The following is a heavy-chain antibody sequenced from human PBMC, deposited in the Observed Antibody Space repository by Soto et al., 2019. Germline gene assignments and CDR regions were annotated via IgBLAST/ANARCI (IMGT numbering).Heavy chain of an antibody. CDR3: VRGPLDITIRPAAMVY. CDR1: GFSFSSYW. V-gene: IGHV3-74*01. D-gene: IGHD2-2*03. CDR2: INNEGSDT. J-gene: IGHJ4*02. Sequence: EVVLVESGGRLVQPGESLRLSCAASGFSFSSYWMHWVRQAPGKGLMWLSRINNEGSDTTYADSVKGRFTISRDNARNTLYLQLDTLRAEDTAAYYCVRGPLDITIRPAAMVYWGQGTLVTVSS.